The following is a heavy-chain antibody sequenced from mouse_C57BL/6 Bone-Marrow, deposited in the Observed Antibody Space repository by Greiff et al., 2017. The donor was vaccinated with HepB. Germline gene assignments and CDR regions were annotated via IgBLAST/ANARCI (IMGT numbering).Heavy chain of an antibody. CDR1: GYTFTSSW. V-gene: IGHV1-7*01. CDR3: ARWDYYGIPYAY. Sequence: VQLPPSVAALATPGASVKLSCKASGYTFTSSWMPWVKPRPGQGLEWIGYINPSSGYTKYNQKFKDKATLTADKSSSTAYMQLSSLTYEDSAVYYCARWDYYGIPYAYWGQGTLVTVSA. CDR2: INPSSGYT. J-gene: IGHJ3*01. D-gene: IGHD1-1*01.